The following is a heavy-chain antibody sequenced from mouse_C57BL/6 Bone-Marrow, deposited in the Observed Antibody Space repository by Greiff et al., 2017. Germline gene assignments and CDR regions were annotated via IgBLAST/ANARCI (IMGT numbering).Heavy chain of an antibody. CDR2: ICPGSGSA. CDR3: ARRGGWPDFDD. Sequence: QVQLQQPGAELVKPGASVKMSCKASGYTFTSYWITWVKQRPGQGLEWIGDICPGSGSANYNEMFKSKATLTVDTSSSTAYMQLSSQTSEDSAVDNCARRGGWPDFDDWGQGTTLTVSS. CDR1: GYTFTSYW. J-gene: IGHJ2*01. D-gene: IGHD2-3*01. V-gene: IGHV1-55*01.